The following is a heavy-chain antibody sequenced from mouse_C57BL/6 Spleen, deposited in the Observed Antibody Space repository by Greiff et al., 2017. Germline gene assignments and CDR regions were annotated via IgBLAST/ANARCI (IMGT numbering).Heavy chain of an antibody. D-gene: IGHD2-4*01. CDR1: GYTFTSYG. CDR3: ARSSDYGGGNAMDY. V-gene: IGHV1-81*01. J-gene: IGHJ4*01. Sequence: QVQLQQSGAELARPGASVKLSCKASGYTFTSYGISWVKQRTGQGLEWIGEIYPRSGNTYYNEKFKGKATLTADKSSSTAYMELRSLTSEDAAVXFCARSSDYGGGNAMDYWGQGTSVTVSS. CDR2: IYPRSGNT.